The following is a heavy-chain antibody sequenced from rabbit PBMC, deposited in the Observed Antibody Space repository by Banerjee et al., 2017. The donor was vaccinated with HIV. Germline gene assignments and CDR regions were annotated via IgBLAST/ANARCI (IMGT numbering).Heavy chain of an antibody. CDR2: IDTGSSGST. J-gene: IGHJ2*01. V-gene: IGHV1S45*01. CDR3: TRDLGVGSSYYRNALDP. D-gene: IGHD8-1*01. Sequence: QEQLKETGGGLVQPGGSLTLSCKGSGFDFSSHYMSWVRQAPGKGLEWIACIDTGSSGSTYYASWAKGRFTVSKTSSTTVTLQMTSLTAADTATCFCTRDLGVGSSYYRNALDPRGQGTLVTVS. CDR1: GFDFSSHYM.